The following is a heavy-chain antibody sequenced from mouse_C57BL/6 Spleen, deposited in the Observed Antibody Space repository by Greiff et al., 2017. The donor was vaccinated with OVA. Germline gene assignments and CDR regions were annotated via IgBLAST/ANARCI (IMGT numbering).Heavy chain of an antibody. CDR1: GFTFTDYY. Sequence: EVQLVESGGGLVQPGGSLSLSCAASGFTFTDYYMSWVRQPPGKALEWLGFIRNKANGYTTEYSVSVKGRFTISRDNSQSILYLQMNTLRAEDSATYYCARAYGGLWYFDVWGTGTTVTVSS. CDR2: IRNKANGYTT. V-gene: IGHV7-3*01. CDR3: ARAYGGLWYFDV. D-gene: IGHD6-5*01. J-gene: IGHJ1*03.